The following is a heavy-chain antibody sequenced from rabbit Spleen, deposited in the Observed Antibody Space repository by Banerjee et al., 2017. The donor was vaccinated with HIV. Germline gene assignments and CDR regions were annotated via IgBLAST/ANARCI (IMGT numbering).Heavy chain of an antibody. CDR2: IDISDGDT. J-gene: IGHJ2*01. V-gene: IGHV1S45*01. CDR3: ARNYVNVFDP. CDR1: GFSFSSNW. Sequence: QEQLVESGGGLVQPEGSLTLTCTVSGFSFSSNWICWVRQAPGKGLEWIACIDISDGDTDYANWPKGRFTISKASSTTVTLKMTSLTAADTATYFCARNYVNVFDPWGPGTLVTVS. D-gene: IGHD1-1*01.